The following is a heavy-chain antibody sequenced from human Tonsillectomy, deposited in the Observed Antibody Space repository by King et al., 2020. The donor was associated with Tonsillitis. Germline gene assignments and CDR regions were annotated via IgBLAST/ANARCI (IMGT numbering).Heavy chain of an antibody. CDR1: GFAFSTYP. Sequence: VQLVESGGGLAQPGGSLRLSCEASGFAFSTYPFNWVRQAPGRGLEWVSGISGSGGNTHYADSVKGRFTISRDNYKNTVYLQMNSLRAEDTAVYYCARDLGVNMIIVVGGSDIWGQGTKVTVSS. J-gene: IGHJ3*02. V-gene: IGHV3-23*04. D-gene: IGHD3-22*01. CDR3: ARDLGVNMIIVVGGSDI. CDR2: ISGSGGNT.